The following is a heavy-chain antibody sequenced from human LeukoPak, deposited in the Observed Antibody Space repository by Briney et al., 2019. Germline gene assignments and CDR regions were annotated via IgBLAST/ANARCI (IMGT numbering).Heavy chain of an antibody. CDR3: ARGPYYYDSSGYYYKVGHNHFDY. V-gene: IGHV4-30-2*01. Sequence: SQTLSLTCTVSGGSISSGGYYWSWIRQPPGKGLEWIGEINHSGSTNYNPSLKSRVAISVDTSKNQFSLKLSSVTAADTAVYYCARGPYYYDSSGYYYKVGHNHFDYWGQGTLVTVSS. CDR2: INHSGST. J-gene: IGHJ4*02. CDR1: GGSISSGGYY. D-gene: IGHD3-22*01.